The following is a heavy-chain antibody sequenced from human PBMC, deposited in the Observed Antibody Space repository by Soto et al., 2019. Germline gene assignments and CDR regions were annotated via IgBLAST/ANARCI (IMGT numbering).Heavy chain of an antibody. CDR1: GFTFSNYV. V-gene: IGHV3-23*01. J-gene: IGHJ3*02. CDR3: AREIPLTAIGLTEGVAITRGDAFDI. CDR2: ISASGGSA. Sequence: PGGSLRLSCVATGFTFSNYVMSWVRQAPGKGLEWVSSISASGGSAYYADSVKGRLTISRDNSKRTLYLQMNSLRAEDTAKYSCAREIPLTAIGLTEGVAITRGDAFDIWGQGTMVTVSS. D-gene: IGHD3-22*01.